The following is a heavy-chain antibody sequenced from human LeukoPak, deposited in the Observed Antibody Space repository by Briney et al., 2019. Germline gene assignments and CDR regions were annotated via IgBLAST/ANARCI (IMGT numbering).Heavy chain of an antibody. CDR3: ARWVDSSGYYYVPWFDP. CDR2: IYTSGST. Sequence: PSETLSLTCTVSGGSISSYYWSWIRQPAGRGLEWIGRIYTSGSTNYNPSLKSRVTMSVDTSKNQFSLKLSSVTAADTAVYYCARWVDSSGYYYVPWFDPWGQGTLVTVSS. CDR1: GGSISSYY. D-gene: IGHD3-22*01. J-gene: IGHJ5*02. V-gene: IGHV4-4*07.